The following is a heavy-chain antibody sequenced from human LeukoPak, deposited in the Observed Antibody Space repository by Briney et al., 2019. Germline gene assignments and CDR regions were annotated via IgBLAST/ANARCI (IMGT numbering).Heavy chain of an antibody. CDR3: AKRYYYGSGSLGIDY. CDR2: ISGSGGST. J-gene: IGHJ4*02. D-gene: IGHD3-10*01. Sequence: GGSLRLSCAASGFTFSSYAMSWVRQAPGKGLEWVSAISGSGGSTYYADSVKGRFTISRDNSKNTLYLQMNSLRADDTAVYYCAKRYYYGSGSLGIDYWGQGTLVTVSS. CDR1: GFTFSSYA. V-gene: IGHV3-23*01.